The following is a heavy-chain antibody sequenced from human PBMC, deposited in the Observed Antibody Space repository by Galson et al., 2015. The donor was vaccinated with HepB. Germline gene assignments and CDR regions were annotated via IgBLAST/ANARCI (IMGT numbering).Heavy chain of an antibody. D-gene: IGHD1-26*01. CDR3: AKSPSGSYFLRGAFDI. V-gene: IGHV3-48*02. CDR2: ISSSSSTI. Sequence: SLRLSCAASGFTFSSYGMHWVRQAPGKGLEWVSYISSSSSTIYYEDSVKGRFTISRDNAKDSLYLQMNSLRDEDTAVYYCAKSPSGSYFLRGAFDIWGQGTMVTVSS. J-gene: IGHJ3*02. CDR1: GFTFSSYG.